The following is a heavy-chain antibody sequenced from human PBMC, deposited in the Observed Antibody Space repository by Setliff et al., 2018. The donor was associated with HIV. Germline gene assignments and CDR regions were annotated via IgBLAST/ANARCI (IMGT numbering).Heavy chain of an antibody. CDR1: EGYITGYY. J-gene: IGHJ4*02. CDR3: ARVIRGVYFYDGTGYYYFDD. D-gene: IGHD3-10*01. Sequence: SETLSLTCTVSEGYITGYYWTWIGQPPGRGCEWKGYIFNSGTTKFNPSLKSRAAISVDSSNNQFSLKMTSVTVADTAVYYCARVIRGVYFYDGTGYYYFDDWGQGALVTVSS. CDR2: IFNSGTT. V-gene: IGHV4-59*01.